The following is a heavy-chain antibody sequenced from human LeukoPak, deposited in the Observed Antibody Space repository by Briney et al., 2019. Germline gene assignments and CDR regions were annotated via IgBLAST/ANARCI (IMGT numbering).Heavy chain of an antibody. CDR3: AKRGAHYYDSSGYYSLNFDY. D-gene: IGHD3-22*01. Sequence: GGTLRLSCAASGFTFSAYGMSWVRQSPGQGLEWVSGISANGSITYYADSVKGRFTISRDNSKNTLYLQMNSLRAEDTAVYYCAKRGAHYYDSSGYYSLNFDYWGQGTLVTVSS. V-gene: IGHV3-23*01. J-gene: IGHJ4*02. CDR1: GFTFSAYG. CDR2: ISANGSIT.